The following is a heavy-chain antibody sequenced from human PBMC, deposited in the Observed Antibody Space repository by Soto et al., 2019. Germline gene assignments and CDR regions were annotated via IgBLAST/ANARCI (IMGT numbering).Heavy chain of an antibody. CDR1: GYTFTIYD. Sequence: ASVKLSCKASGYTFTIYDINWVRQATGKGLEWMGWMNPNSGNTGYAQKFQGRVTMTRNTSISTAYMELSSLRSEDTAVYYCARDDGYSSGWYYWGQGTLVTVSS. D-gene: IGHD6-19*01. J-gene: IGHJ4*02. CDR2: MNPNSGNT. V-gene: IGHV1-8*01. CDR3: ARDDGYSSGWYY.